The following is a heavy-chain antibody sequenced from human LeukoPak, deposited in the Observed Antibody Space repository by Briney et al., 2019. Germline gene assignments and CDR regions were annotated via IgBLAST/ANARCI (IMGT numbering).Heavy chain of an antibody. CDR2: IYYSGST. Sequence: SETLSLTCTVSGGSISSGGYYWSWIRQRPGKGLEWIGYIYYSGSTYYNPSLKSRVTISVDTSKNQFSLKLSSVTAADTAVYYCARDGPGSSSWYWFDPWGQGTLVTVSS. CDR3: ARDGPGSSSWYWFDP. V-gene: IGHV4-31*03. CDR1: GGSISSGGYY. D-gene: IGHD6-13*01. J-gene: IGHJ5*02.